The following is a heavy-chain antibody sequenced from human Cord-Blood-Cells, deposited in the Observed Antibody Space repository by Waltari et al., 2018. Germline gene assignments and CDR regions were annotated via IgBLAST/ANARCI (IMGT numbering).Heavy chain of an antibody. J-gene: IGHJ4*02. D-gene: IGHD3-22*01. CDR2: INAGNGNT. CDR3: ARDGGYYDSSGYYY. CDR1: GYTFTSYA. Sequence: QVQLVQSGAEVKKPGASVKVSCKASGYTFTSYAMHWVRPAPGQRLEWMGWINAGNGNTKYSQKSQDRVTITRDTSASTAYMELSSLRAEVTAVYYCARDGGYYDSSGYYYWGQGTLVTVSS. V-gene: IGHV1-3*01.